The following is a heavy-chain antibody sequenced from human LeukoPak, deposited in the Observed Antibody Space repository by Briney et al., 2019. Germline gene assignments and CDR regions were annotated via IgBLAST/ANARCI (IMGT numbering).Heavy chain of an antibody. J-gene: IGHJ6*03. CDR1: GGTFNNFA. CDR2: ISTFNGHT. CDR3: ARVDTVNYYYYMDV. V-gene: IGHV1-18*01. D-gene: IGHD5-18*01. Sequence: ASVKVSCKASGGTFNNFAFSWVRQAPGHGLEWMGWISTFNGHTNYAQSRQDRVTMTTDTSTSTVYMELSSLISDDTAVYYCARVDTVNYYYYMDVWGKGTPVTVSS.